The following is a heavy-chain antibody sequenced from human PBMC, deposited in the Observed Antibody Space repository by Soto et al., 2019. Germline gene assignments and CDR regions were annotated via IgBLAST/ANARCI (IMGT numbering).Heavy chain of an antibody. CDR2: IYYSGRT. V-gene: IGHV4-59*11. J-gene: IGHJ4*02. D-gene: IGHD3-16*01. Sequence: PSETLSLTCTVSGGSISDHYWSWIRQPPGKGLEWIGYIYYSGRTNHNPSLKSRVTISVDTSKNQFSLKLRSVTAADTAVYYCAGGLATEYYFDYWGRGTLVTASS. CDR1: GGSISDHY. CDR3: AGGLATEYYFDY.